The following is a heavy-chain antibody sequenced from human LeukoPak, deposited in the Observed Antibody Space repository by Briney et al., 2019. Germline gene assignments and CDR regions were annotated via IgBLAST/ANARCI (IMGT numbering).Heavy chain of an antibody. CDR1: GFTLSGYY. CDR2: IRYDGSNK. V-gene: IGHV3-30*02. D-gene: IGHD5-12*01. Sequence: GSLRLSCAASGFTLSGYYMSWIRQAPGKGLEWVAFIRYDGSNKYYADSVKGRFTISRDNSKNTLYLQMNSLRAEDTAVYYCAKDRVSGPRYYYMDVWGKGTTVTVSS. CDR3: AKDRVSGPRYYYMDV. J-gene: IGHJ6*03.